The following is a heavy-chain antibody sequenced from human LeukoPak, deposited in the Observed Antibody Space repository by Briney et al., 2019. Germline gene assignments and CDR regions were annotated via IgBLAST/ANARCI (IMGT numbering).Heavy chain of an antibody. CDR3: ARELHLYCSSTSCPEAPGAFDI. V-gene: IGHV4-59*01. J-gene: IGHJ3*02. CDR1: GGSISSYY. D-gene: IGHD2-2*01. Sequence: PSETLSLTCTVSGGSISSYYWSWIRQPPGKGLEWIWYIYYSGSTNYNPSLKSRVTISVDASKNPFSLKLSSVTAADTAVYYCARELHLYCSSTSCPEAPGAFDIWGQGTMVTVSS. CDR2: IYYSGST.